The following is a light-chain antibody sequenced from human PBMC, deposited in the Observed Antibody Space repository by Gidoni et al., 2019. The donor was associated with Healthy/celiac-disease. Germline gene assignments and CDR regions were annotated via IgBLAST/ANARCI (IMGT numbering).Light chain of an antibody. Sequence: EIVLTQSPGTLSLSPGERATLSCRASQSVSSSYLAWYQQKPGQAPRILIYGASSRATGIPDRFSGSRSGTDFTLTISRLEPEDFAVYYCQQYGSSPWTFGQGTKVEIK. J-gene: IGKJ1*01. V-gene: IGKV3-20*01. CDR2: GAS. CDR3: QQYGSSPWT. CDR1: QSVSSSY.